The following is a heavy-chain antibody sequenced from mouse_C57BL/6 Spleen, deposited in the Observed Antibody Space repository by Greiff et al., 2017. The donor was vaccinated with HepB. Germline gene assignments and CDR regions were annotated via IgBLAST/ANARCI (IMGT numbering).Heavy chain of an antibody. D-gene: IGHD1-1*01. CDR3: ARNCGSSPYFDY. CDR2: IDPATGNT. J-gene: IGHJ2*01. V-gene: IGHV14-3*01. Sequence: EVKLQESVAELVRPGASVKLSCTASGFNIKNTYMHWVKQRPEQGLEWIGRIDPATGNTKYAPKAQGNATITADTSSNTAYLHLSRLTSEDTAIYYCARNCGSSPYFDYWGQGTTLTLSS. CDR1: GFNIKNTY.